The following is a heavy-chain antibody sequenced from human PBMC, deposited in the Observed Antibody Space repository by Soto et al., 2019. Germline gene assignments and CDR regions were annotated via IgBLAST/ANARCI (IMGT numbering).Heavy chain of an antibody. J-gene: IGHJ6*02. CDR3: AKLLHYYYYGMDV. CDR2: ISHSGNT. CDR1: GFTFSSYG. V-gene: IGHV3-23*01. Sequence: GSLRLSCAASGFTFSSYGMRWVRQAPGQGLEWVSSISHSGNTYYSDSVKGRFTISRDNSKNTLYLQMDSLRAEDTATYYCAKLLHYYYYGMDVWGQGTTVTVSS.